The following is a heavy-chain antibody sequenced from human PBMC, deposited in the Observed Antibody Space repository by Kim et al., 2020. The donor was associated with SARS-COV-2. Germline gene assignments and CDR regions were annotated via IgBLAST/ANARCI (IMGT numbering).Heavy chain of an antibody. Sequence: SETLSLTCTVSGGSISSSSYYWGWIRQPPGKGLEWIGSIYYSGSTYYNPSLKSRVTISVDTSKNQFSLKLSSVTAADTAVYYCARQGEQWPNYYYYYGMDVWGQGTTVTVSS. V-gene: IGHV4-39*01. D-gene: IGHD6-19*01. J-gene: IGHJ6*02. CDR1: GGSISSSSYY. CDR2: IYYSGST. CDR3: ARQGEQWPNYYYYYGMDV.